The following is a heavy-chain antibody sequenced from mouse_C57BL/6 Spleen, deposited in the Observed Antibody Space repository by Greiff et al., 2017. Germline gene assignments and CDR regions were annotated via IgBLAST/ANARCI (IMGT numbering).Heavy chain of an antibody. CDR3: ARKDYGSSYRFDY. CDR2: ISSGSSNI. D-gene: IGHD1-1*01. V-gene: IGHV5-17*01. CDR1: GFTFSDYG. Sequence: EVNLVESGGGLVKPGGSLKLSCAASGFTFSDYGMHWVRQAPEKGLEWVAYISSGSSNIYYADTVKGRFTISRDNAKNTLFLQMTSLRSEDTAMYYCARKDYGSSYRFDYWGQGTTLTVSS. J-gene: IGHJ2*01.